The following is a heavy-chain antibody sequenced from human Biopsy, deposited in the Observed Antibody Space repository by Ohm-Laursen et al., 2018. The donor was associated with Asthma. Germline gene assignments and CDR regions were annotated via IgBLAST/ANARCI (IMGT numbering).Heavy chain of an antibody. CDR2: ISYDGGNK. Sequence: SLRLSCAATGFTFSIYDIHWVRQAPGKGLEWVAVISYDGGNKFYGDSVKGRFTLSRDNSRNTLYLQMNSLRVEDTAIYYCARTHERWTSIQDDALDIWGQGTMVIVPS. CDR3: ARTHERWTSIQDDALDI. D-gene: IGHD4-23*01. CDR1: GFTFSIYD. V-gene: IGHV3-30*03. J-gene: IGHJ3*02.